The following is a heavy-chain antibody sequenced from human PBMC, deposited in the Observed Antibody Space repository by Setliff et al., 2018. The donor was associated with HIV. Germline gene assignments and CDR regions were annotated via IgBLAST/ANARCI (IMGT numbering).Heavy chain of an antibody. D-gene: IGHD2-15*01. CDR1: GFSLTTSGVC. Sequence: ASGPTLVNPTQTLTLTCTFSGFSLTTSGVCVSWIRQSPGKAPEWLARIDWDDDKWYSTSLKARLTISKDTSKNLVVLTMTNMDPVDTATYYCARIEVSGGSCKGDNWGQGTLVTVSS. CDR3: ARIEVSGGSCKGDN. CDR2: IDWDDDK. J-gene: IGHJ4*02. V-gene: IGHV2-70*11.